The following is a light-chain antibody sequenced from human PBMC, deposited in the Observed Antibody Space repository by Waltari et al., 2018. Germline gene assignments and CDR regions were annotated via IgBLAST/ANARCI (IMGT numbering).Light chain of an antibody. Sequence: EIVLTQSPATLSLSPGERATLSCRASQTINNYLAWYQQKPGQAPRLLIYDASKRATGVPARFSGSGSGTDFTLTISSLEPEDFALYYCQQRSSWSLTFGGGTKVEIK. CDR2: DAS. J-gene: IGKJ4*01. CDR1: QTINNY. V-gene: IGKV3-11*01. CDR3: QQRSSWSLT.